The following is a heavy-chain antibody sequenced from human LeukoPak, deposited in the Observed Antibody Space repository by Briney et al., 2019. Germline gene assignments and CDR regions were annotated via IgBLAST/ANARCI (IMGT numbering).Heavy chain of an antibody. V-gene: IGHV4-59*08. CDR1: GGSISSYY. J-gene: IGHJ4*02. D-gene: IGHD2-2*01. Sequence: SETLSLTCTVSGGSISSYYWSWIRQPPWKGLEWIGYIYYSGSTNYNPSLKSRVTISVDTSKNQFSLKLNSVTAADTAVYYCARSIRGYQLAFDYWGQGTLVTVSS. CDR2: IYYSGST. CDR3: ARSIRGYQLAFDY.